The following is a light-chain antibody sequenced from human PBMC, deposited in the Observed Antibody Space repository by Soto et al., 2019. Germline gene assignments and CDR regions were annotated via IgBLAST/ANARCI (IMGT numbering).Light chain of an antibody. J-gene: IGKJ2*01. Sequence: EIVLPQSPGTLSLSPGERATLSCRASQSVSSRDLAWYQQKPGQAPRLLIYATSSRATGIPDRFSGSGSGTDFTLTISRLEPEDFAVYYCQQYYGSPYTFGQGTKLEIK. V-gene: IGKV3-20*01. CDR1: QSVSSRD. CDR3: QQYYGSPYT. CDR2: ATS.